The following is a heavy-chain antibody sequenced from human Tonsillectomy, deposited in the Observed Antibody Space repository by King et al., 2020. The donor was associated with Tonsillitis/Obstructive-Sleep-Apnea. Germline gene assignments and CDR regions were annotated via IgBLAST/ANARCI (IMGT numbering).Heavy chain of an antibody. CDR2: IFSNDEK. CDR1: GFSLSKPRMG. Sequence: VTLKESGPVLVKPTETLTLTCTVSGFSLSKPRMGVSWIRQPPGKALEWLVHIFSNDEKSYNTSLKSRLTISRDTSKSQVVLTMTNVDPVDTATYYCARGWLVYDYWGQGTLVTVSS. D-gene: IGHD6-19*01. V-gene: IGHV2-26*01. CDR3: ARGWLVYDY. J-gene: IGHJ4*02.